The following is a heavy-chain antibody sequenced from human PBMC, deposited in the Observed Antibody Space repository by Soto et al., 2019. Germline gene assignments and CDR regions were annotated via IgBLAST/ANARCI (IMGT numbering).Heavy chain of an antibody. D-gene: IGHD6-19*01. CDR2: MYNTGST. J-gene: IGHJ4*02. CDR3: ARDWYSSGRYRGDY. V-gene: IGHV4-61*08. Sequence: SETLSLTCTVSGGSISSGDYYWSWIRQPPGKGLEWIGYMYNTGSTVYNPSFKSRVTISVDTSKNQFSLQLNSVTPEDTAVYYCARDWYSSGRYRGDYWGQGALVTVSS. CDR1: GGSISSGDYY.